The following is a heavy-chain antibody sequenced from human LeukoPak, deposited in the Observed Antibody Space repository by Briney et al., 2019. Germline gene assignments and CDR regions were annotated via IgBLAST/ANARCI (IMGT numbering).Heavy chain of an antibody. CDR2: ISYDGSNK. D-gene: IGHD3-22*01. V-gene: IGHV3-30-3*01. CDR3: ARDQGSSGYYGLQSDY. Sequence: PGRSLRLSCAASGFTFSSYAMHWVRQAPGKGLEWVAVISYDGSNKYYADSVKGRFTISRDNSKNTLYLQMNSLRAEDTAVYYCARDQGSSGYYGLQSDYWGQGPLVPVSS. CDR1: GFTFSSYA. J-gene: IGHJ4*02.